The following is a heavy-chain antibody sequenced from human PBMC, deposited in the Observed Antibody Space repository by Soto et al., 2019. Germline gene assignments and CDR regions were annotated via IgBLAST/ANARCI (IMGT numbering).Heavy chain of an antibody. Sequence: LEALSLTCTVSNRPINSGGYYWNWIPQHSGKGLEWIGYIYHSGHTTYNPALKSPVTISVDPSKNQFSLKLSSVTAADTAVYYCAREEAVAGTFDCWGQGTLVTVSS. V-gene: IGHV4-61*08. D-gene: IGHD6-19*01. CDR1: NRPINSGGYY. CDR3: AREEAVAGTFDC. CDR2: IYHSGHT. J-gene: IGHJ4*02.